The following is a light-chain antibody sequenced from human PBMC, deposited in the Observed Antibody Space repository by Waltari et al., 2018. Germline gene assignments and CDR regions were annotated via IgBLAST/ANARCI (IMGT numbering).Light chain of an antibody. CDR2: AAS. Sequence: ETVLTQSPGSLSLSPGETATLSCRASQSVGHTYLAWHQQRPGQAPRLLIYAASSRATGVPDRFSGSGSGSGSGTNFTLTISRLEPEDFAVYYCQQYGISVFSFGPGTKVDF. CDR3: QQYGISVFS. V-gene: IGKV3-20*01. J-gene: IGKJ3*01. CDR1: QSVGHTY.